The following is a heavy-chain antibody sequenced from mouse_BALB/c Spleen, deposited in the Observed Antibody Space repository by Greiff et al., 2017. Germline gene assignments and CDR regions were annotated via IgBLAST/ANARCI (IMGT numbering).Heavy chain of an antibody. Sequence: ESGPGLVKPSQSLSLTCSVTGYSITSGYYWNWIRQFPGNKLEWMGYISYDGSNNYNPSLKNRISITRDTSKNQFFLKLNSVTTEDTATYYCARGGLPSMDYWGQGTSVTVSS. CDR1: GYSITSGYY. D-gene: IGHD2-4*01. CDR2: ISYDGSN. CDR3: ARGGLPSMDY. V-gene: IGHV3-6*02. J-gene: IGHJ4*01.